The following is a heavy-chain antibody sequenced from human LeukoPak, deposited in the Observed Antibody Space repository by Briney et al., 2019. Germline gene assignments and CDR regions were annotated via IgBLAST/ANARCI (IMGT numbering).Heavy chain of an antibody. CDR1: GFTFSNAW. D-gene: IGHD3-10*01. CDR3: TTDPPGHYGSGSYSLVDY. V-gene: IGHV3-15*01. J-gene: IGHJ4*02. CDR2: IKSKTDGGTT. Sequence: PGGSLRLSCAASGFTFSNAWMSWVRQAPGKGLEWVGRIKSKTDGGTTDYAAPVKGRFTISRDDSKNTLYLQMNSLKTEDTAVYYCTTDPPGHYGSGSYSLVDYWGQGTLVTVSS.